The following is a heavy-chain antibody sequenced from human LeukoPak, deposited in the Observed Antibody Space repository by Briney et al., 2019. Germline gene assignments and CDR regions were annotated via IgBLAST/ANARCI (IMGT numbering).Heavy chain of an antibody. Sequence: PSETLSLTCTVSGGSISSHYWSWIRQPPGKGLEWIGYIYYSGSTNYNPSLKSRVTISVDTSKNQFSLKLSSVTAADTAVYYCARGGIAARLEDDPFDPWGQGTLVTVSS. J-gene: IGHJ5*02. CDR2: IYYSGST. D-gene: IGHD6-6*01. CDR3: ARGGIAARLEDDPFDP. CDR1: GGSISSHY. V-gene: IGHV4-59*11.